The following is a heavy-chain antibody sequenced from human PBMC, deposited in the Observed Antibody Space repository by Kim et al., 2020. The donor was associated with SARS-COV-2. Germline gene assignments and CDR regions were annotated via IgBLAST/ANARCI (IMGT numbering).Heavy chain of an antibody. D-gene: IGHD3-10*01. CDR2: IWYDGSNE. CDR3: ARNPYGSDGMDV. V-gene: IGHV3-33*01. Sequence: GGSLRLSCAAPGFSISTYAMHWVRQAPGKGLEWVAIIWYDGSNENYADSVKGRFTIFRDNSKNTLHLQMNSLRAEDTAVYYCARNPYGSDGMDVWGQGTTVTVSS. J-gene: IGHJ6*02. CDR1: GFSISTYA.